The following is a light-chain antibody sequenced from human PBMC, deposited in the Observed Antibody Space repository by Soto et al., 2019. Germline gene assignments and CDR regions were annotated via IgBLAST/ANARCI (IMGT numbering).Light chain of an antibody. CDR1: QSVWTY. Sequence: EIVLTQSPATLSLYPVERATLSCRASQSVWTYLAWYQQKRGQAPRLLIYGASSRATGTPDRFSGSGSGTDFTLTINRLEPEDFALYYCQQYGSSPPTFGQGTKVDIK. J-gene: IGKJ1*01. CDR2: GAS. CDR3: QQYGSSPPT. V-gene: IGKV3-20*01.